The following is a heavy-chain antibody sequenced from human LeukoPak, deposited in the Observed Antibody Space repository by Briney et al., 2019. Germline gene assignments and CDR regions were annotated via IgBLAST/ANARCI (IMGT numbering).Heavy chain of an antibody. J-gene: IGHJ4*02. CDR3: AKVGPVLRYFDWLSAGDY. CDR2: ISGGGGSA. V-gene: IGHV3-23*01. CDR1: GFTFSSYA. Sequence: GGSLRLSCAASGFTFSSYAMSWVRQAPGKGLEWVSGISGGGGSAYYADSVKGRFTISRVNSKNTLYLQMNSLRVEDTAVYYCAKVGPVLRYFDWLSAGDYWGQGTLLTVSS. D-gene: IGHD3-9*01.